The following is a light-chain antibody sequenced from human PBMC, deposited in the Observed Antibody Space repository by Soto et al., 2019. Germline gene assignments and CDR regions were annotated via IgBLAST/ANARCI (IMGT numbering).Light chain of an antibody. CDR3: QRYNSNSRT. Sequence: DIQMTQSPSTLAASVGDRVTIACRASQNIDHWLAWYQLKPGKAPKFLIYDASILESGVPSRFSGSGSAKEFTLTISSLQPDDFATYYCQRYNSNSRTFGQGTRVELK. CDR2: DAS. V-gene: IGKV1-5*01. J-gene: IGKJ1*01. CDR1: QNIDHW.